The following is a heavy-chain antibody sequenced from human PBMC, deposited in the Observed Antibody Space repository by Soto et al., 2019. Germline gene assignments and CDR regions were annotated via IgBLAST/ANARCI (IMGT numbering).Heavy chain of an antibody. CDR1: GYTFTSYA. V-gene: IGHV1-3*01. D-gene: IGHD6-6*01. CDR3: AGENPSMTYDY. J-gene: IGHJ4*02. CDR2: INAGSGNT. Sequence: ASVKVSCKASGYTFTSYAMHWVRQAPGQRLEWMGWINAGSGNTKYSQKFQGRVTMTRDTSASTAYMELSRLRSDDTAVYYCAGENPSMTYDYWGQGTLVTVSS.